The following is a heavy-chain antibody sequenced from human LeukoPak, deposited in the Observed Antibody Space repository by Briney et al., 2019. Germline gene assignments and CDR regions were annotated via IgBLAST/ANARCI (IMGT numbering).Heavy chain of an antibody. D-gene: IGHD2-15*01. J-gene: IGHJ4*02. CDR1: GGSISSCY. Sequence: SETLSLTCTVSGGSISSCYWSWIRQPAGKGLEWIGRIYTSGSTNYNPSLKSRVTISVDKSKNQFSLKLTSVTAADTAVYYCARDPVHCSGRTCYSFAYWGQGTLVTVSS. CDR2: IYTSGST. CDR3: ARDPVHCSGRTCYSFAY. V-gene: IGHV4-4*07.